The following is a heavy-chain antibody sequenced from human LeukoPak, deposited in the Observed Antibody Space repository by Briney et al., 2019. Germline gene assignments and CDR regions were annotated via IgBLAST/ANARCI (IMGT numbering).Heavy chain of an antibody. Sequence: ASVKVSCKASGYTFTGYYMHWVRQAPGQGLEWMGWINTNTGNPTYAQGFTGRFVFSLDTSVSTAYLQISSLKAEDTAVYYCARDPGSRGYSYGTGDYWGQGTLVTVSS. CDR3: ARDPGSRGYSYGTGDY. J-gene: IGHJ4*02. V-gene: IGHV7-4-1*02. CDR2: INTNTGNP. D-gene: IGHD5-18*01. CDR1: GYTFTGYY.